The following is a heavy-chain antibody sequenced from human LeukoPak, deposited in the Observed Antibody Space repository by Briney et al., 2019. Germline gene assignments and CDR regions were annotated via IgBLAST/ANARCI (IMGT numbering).Heavy chain of an antibody. V-gene: IGHV3-30*02. CDR2: IRYDGSNK. D-gene: IGHD1-1*01. CDR3: AATTGTSRYYYYYMDV. CDR1: GFTFSGYA. Sequence: GGSLRLSCAASGFTFSGYAMHWVRQAPGKGLEWVAFIRYDGSNKYYADSVKGRFTISRDNSKNTLYLQMNSLRAEDTAVYYCAATTGTSRYYYYYMDVWGKGTTVTVSS. J-gene: IGHJ6*03.